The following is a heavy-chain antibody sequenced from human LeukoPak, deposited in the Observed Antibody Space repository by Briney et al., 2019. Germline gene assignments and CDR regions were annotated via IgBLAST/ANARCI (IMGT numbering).Heavy chain of an antibody. J-gene: IGHJ4*02. CDR1: DDSISDYY. D-gene: IGHD3-16*01. CDR3: TRGAGWLIDY. CDR2: FHNSGTS. Sequence: SETLSLTCTVSDDSISDYYRGWIRQPPGEGLEWIGYFHNSGTSTYNPSLKSRVTISADTSKNQFSLKLNSLTTADTAVYYCTRGAGWLIDYWGQGILVTVSS. V-gene: IGHV4-59*01.